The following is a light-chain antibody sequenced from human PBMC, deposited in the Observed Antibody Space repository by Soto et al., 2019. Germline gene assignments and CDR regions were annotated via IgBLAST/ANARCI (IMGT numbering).Light chain of an antibody. CDR1: QSVNSN. J-gene: IGKJ1*01. CDR2: GIS. V-gene: IGKV3D-15*01. Sequence: EIVMTRSPATLSVSPMETGTRCCRASQSVNSNYLAWYQQKPGQAPRLLIYGISNRATGISDRFSGSGSGTEFTLTISSLQPEDFAIYFCQQYNNWPGRFGEGTKVDI. CDR3: QQYNNWPGR.